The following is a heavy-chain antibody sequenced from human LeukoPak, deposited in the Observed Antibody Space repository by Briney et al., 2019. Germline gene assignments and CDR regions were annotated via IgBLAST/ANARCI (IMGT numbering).Heavy chain of an antibody. CDR1: GFTFSSYA. V-gene: IGHV3-23*01. J-gene: IGHJ4*02. Sequence: GGSLRLSCAASGFTFSSYAMSWVRQAPGKGLEWVSAISGSGGSTYYADSVKGRFTISRDNSKNTLYLQMNSLRAEDTAVYYCARVGGYCSGGSCYLLRFDYWGQGTLVTVSS. CDR3: ARVGGYCSGGSCYLLRFDY. CDR2: ISGSGGST. D-gene: IGHD2-15*01.